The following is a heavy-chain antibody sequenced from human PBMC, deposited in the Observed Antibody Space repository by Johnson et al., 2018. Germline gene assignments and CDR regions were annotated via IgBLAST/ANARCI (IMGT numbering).Heavy chain of an antibody. CDR3: AREAVSMVRGVISD. J-gene: IGHJ4*02. CDR2: ISWNCGNI. Sequence: VQLVQSGGGLVQPGRSLRFSCAASGFTFDDYVMHWVRQTPGKGLAWVSGISWNCGNIGYADSVKGRFTISRDNAKISLHLQMNSLRAEDTAVYYCAREAVSMVRGVISDWGQGTLVTVSS. CDR1: GFTFDDYV. V-gene: IGHV3-9*01. D-gene: IGHD3-10*01.